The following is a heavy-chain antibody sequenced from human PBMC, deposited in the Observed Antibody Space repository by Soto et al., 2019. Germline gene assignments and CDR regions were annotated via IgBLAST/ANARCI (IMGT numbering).Heavy chain of an antibody. J-gene: IGHJ6*02. CDR1: GFTFSSYA. CDR2: ISSNGGST. V-gene: IGHV3-64D*06. Sequence: GGSLRLSCSASGFTFSSYAMHWVRQAPGKGLEYVSAISSNGGSTYYADSVKGRFTISRDNSKNTLYLQMSSLRAEDTAVYYCVKGSGYYYDSSGYYKPHDYYGMDVWGQGTTVTVS. CDR3: VKGSGYYYDSSGYYKPHDYYGMDV. D-gene: IGHD3-22*01.